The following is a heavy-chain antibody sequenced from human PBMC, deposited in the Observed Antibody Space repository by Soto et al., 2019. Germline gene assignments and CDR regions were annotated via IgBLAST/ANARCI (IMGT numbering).Heavy chain of an antibody. CDR1: GGSISSSSYY. J-gene: IGHJ4*02. V-gene: IGHV4-39*01. D-gene: IGHD3-22*01. CDR3: ARPPLTMIAHPFDY. Sequence: PSETLSLTCTVSGGSISSSSYYWGWIRQPPGKGLEWIGSIYYSGSTYYNPSLKSRVTISVDTSKNQFSLKLSSVTAADTAVYYCARPPLTMIAHPFDYWGQGTLVTVS. CDR2: IYYSGST.